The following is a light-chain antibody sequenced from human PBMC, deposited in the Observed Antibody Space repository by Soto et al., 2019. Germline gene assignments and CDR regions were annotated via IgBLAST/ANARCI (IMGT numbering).Light chain of an antibody. Sequence: EIVLTQSPGTLSLSPGERATLSCRASQSVTNNYIAWYQYKPGQAPRFVIYGASNRATAIPDRFSGSGSGEDLTFTISGLEREDVAVYYCEQYGTCARTFGQGTKGEI. CDR2: GAS. J-gene: IGKJ1*01. V-gene: IGKV3-20*01. CDR1: QSVTNNY. CDR3: EQYGTCART.